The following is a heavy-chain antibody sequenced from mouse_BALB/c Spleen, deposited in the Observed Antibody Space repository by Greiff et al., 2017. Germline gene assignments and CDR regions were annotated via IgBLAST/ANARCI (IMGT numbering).Heavy chain of an antibody. J-gene: IGHJ2*01. CDR1: GFTFSDYY. D-gene: IGHD1-2*01. V-gene: IGHV5-4*02. CDR3: ARALITTAGVDY. CDR2: ISDGGSYT. Sequence: EVMLVESGGGLVKPGGSLKLSCAASGFTFSDYYMYWVRQTPEKRLEWVATISDGGSYTYYPDSVKGRFTISRDNAKNNLYLQMSSLKSEDTAMYYCARALITTAGVDYWGQGTTLTVSS.